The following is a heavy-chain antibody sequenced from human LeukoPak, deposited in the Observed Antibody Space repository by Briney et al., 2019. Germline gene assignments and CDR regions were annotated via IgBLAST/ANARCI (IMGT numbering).Heavy chain of an antibody. Sequence: SETLSLTCTVSGGSITTYYWSWIRQPPGKGLEWIGFIFYSGSTNYNPSLKSRVTISVDTSKNQFSLQLSSVTAADTAVYYCARHKKEREQQLVLAWFDPWGQGTLVTVSS. D-gene: IGHD6-13*01. J-gene: IGHJ5*02. CDR2: IFYSGST. CDR1: GGSITTYY. CDR3: ARHKKEREQQLVLAWFDP. V-gene: IGHV4-59*08.